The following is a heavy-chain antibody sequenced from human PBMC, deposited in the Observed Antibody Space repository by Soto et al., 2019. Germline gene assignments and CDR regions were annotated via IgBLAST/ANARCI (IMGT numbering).Heavy chain of an antibody. CDR2: IIPILGIA. Sequence: SVKVSCKASGGTFSSYTISWVRQAPGQGLEWMGRIIPILGIANYAQKFQGRVTITADKSTSTAYMELSSLRSEDTAVYYCARDHGEENSYYYYYGMDVWGQGTTVTVSS. D-gene: IGHD7-27*01. CDR3: ARDHGEENSYYYYYGMDV. CDR1: GGTFSSYT. V-gene: IGHV1-69*04. J-gene: IGHJ6*02.